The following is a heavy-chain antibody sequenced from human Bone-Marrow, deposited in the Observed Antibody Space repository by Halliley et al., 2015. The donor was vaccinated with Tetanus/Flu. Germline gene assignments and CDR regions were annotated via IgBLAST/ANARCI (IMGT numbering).Heavy chain of an antibody. CDR2: IDPFDSST. V-gene: IGHV5-10-1*01. J-gene: IGHJ4*02. CDR1: GYSFTSFW. CDR3: ARHYDYFDY. D-gene: IGHD3-16*01. Sequence: EVQLVQSGVEVKKPGESLRISCRGFGYSFTSFWITWVRQMPGKGLEWMGRIDPFDSSTDYTPSFQGHVTISADNSISTAYLHLSSLKASDTGMYYCARHYDYFDYWGQGTLVTVSS.